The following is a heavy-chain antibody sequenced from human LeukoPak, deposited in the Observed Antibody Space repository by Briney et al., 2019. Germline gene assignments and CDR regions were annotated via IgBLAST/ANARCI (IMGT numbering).Heavy chain of an antibody. CDR1: GYTFTSYA. CDR3: ARDLWDIVVAGVDTAMGIFDY. V-gene: IGHV1-3*01. CDR2: INAGNGNT. Sequence: ASVKVSCKASGYTFTSYAMHWVRQAPGLRLEWMGWINAGNGNTKYSQKFQGRVTITRDTSASTAYMELSSLRSEDTAVYYCARDLWDIVVAGVDTAMGIFDYWGQGTLVTVSS. D-gene: IGHD5-18*01. J-gene: IGHJ4*02.